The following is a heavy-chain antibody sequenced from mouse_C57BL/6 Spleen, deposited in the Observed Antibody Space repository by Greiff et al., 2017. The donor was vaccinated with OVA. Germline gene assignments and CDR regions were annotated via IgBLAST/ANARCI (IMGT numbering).Heavy chain of an antibody. D-gene: IGHD1-1*02. V-gene: IGHV5-17*01. CDR3: ARWWDGAMDY. Sequence: DVKLVESGGGLVKPGGSLKLSCAASGFTFSDYGMHWVRQAPEKGLEWVAYISSGSSTIYYADTVKGRFTISRDNAKNTLFLQMTSLRSEDTAMYYCARWWDGAMDYWGQGTSVTVSS. CDR1: GFTFSDYG. J-gene: IGHJ4*01. CDR2: ISSGSSTI.